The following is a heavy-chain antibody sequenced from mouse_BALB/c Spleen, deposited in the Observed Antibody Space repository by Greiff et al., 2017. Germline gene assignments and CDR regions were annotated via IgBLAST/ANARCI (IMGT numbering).Heavy chain of an antibody. V-gene: IGHV5-6-5*01. CDR3: ARSDYDDYYAMDY. CDR2: ISSGGST. Sequence: EVMLVESGGGLVKPGGSLKLSCAASGFTFSSYAMSWVRQTPEKRLEWVASISSGGSTYYPDSVKGRFTISRDNARNILYLQMSSLRSEDTAMYYCARSDYDDYYAMDYWGQGTSVTVSS. J-gene: IGHJ4*01. D-gene: IGHD2-4*01. CDR1: GFTFSSYA.